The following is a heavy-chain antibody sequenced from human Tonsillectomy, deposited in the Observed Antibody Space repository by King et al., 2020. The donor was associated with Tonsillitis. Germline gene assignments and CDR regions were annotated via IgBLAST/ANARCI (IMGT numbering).Heavy chain of an antibody. CDR3: AKDYYYDYVWRSHPQFDC. CDR2: ISGSGDST. Sequence: VQLVESGGGLVQPGGSLRLSCAASGFTFSRCAMSWVRQVPGKGLEWVSAISGSGDSTYYAESVKGRFTLSRDKSKSTLYLQMTSLIAENTAIYYCAKDYYYDYVWRSHPQFDCRGQGTLVTVSS. D-gene: IGHD3-16*02. CDR1: GFTFSRCA. J-gene: IGHJ4*02. V-gene: IGHV3-23*04.